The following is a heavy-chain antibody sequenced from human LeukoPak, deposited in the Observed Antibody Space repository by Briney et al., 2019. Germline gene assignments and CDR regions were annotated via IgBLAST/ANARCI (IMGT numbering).Heavy chain of an antibody. V-gene: IGHV3-23*01. CDR3: AKTGYYDNSGRAFDI. CDR2: ISGSAGYI. D-gene: IGHD3-22*01. CDR1: GFTFSSYA. J-gene: IGHJ3*02. Sequence: GGSLRLSCAGSGFTFSSYAMSWVRQAPGKGLDWVSVISGSAGYIYYADSVKGRFTISRDNSKNTLYLQMNSLRAEDTAVYYCAKTGYYDNSGRAFDIWGQGTKVTVSS.